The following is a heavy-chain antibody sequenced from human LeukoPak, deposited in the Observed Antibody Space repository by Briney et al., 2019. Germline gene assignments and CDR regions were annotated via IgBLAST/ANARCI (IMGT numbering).Heavy chain of an antibody. CDR3: ARDSTHYYDSSGYDY. Sequence: GGSLRLSCAASGFTVSSNYMSWVRQAPGKGLEWVSVIYSGGSTHYADSVKGRFTISRDNSKNTLYLQMNSLRAEDTAVYYCARDSTHYYDSSGYDYWGQGTLVTVSS. CDR2: IYSGGST. V-gene: IGHV3-53*01. CDR1: GFTVSSNY. D-gene: IGHD3-22*01. J-gene: IGHJ4*02.